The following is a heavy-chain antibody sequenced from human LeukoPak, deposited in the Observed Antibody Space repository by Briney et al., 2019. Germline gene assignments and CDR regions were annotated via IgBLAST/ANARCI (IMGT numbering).Heavy chain of an antibody. Sequence: PSETLSLTCAVYGGSLSGYYWRWIRQPPGKGLEWLGEINQSGNTNYTPSLKSRVTISVDTSKNQFSLKLSSVTAADTAVYYCARGPRRGYCSSTSCYTPTGWFDPWGQGTLVTVSS. CDR2: INQSGNT. J-gene: IGHJ5*02. V-gene: IGHV4-34*01. CDR3: ARGPRRGYCSSTSCYTPTGWFDP. D-gene: IGHD2-2*02. CDR1: GGSLSGYY.